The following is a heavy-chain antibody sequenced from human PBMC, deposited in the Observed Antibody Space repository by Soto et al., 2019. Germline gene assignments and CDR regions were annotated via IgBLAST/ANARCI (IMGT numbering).Heavy chain of an antibody. CDR3: ARPWAVGAPEAFAI. CDR1: GSSFSTSW. CDR2: IYPGDSDT. D-gene: IGHD3-16*01. Sequence: PGESLKIFCTVSGSSFSTSWIAWVRQMPGKGLEWMGIIYPGDSDTRYIPSFQGQVTISADKSISTPYLQCLSLRASETAMNYRARPWAVGAPEAFAIWALGNTVTVSS. J-gene: IGHJ6*02. V-gene: IGHV5-51*01.